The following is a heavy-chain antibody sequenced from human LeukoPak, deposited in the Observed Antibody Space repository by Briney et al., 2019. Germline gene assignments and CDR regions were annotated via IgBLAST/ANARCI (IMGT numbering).Heavy chain of an antibody. CDR3: ARVVSVENYYFDY. J-gene: IGHJ4*02. D-gene: IGHD2/OR15-2a*01. CDR2: MNPDGGNT. V-gene: IGHV1-8*01. CDR1: GYTFTSYD. Sequence: GASVKVSCKASGYTFTSYDINWVRQATGQGLEWMGWMNPDGGNTGYAQKFQGRDTMTRNTSISTAYMELSSLRSEDTAMYYCARVVSVENYYFDYWGQGTLVTVSS.